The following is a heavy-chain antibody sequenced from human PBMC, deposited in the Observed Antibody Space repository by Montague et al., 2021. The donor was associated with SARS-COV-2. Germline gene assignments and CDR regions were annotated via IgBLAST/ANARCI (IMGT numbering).Heavy chain of an antibody. CDR2: IYYSGST. CDR3: ARHGCSSGRHRCGFDP. CDR1: GGAMSSYY. Sequence: SETLSLTCTVSGGAMSSYYWSWIRKPQGKGLEWNGYIYYSGSTNYNHSLKSRDTISVDTSKNQFSLKLSPVTAADTAAYYCARHGCSSGRHRCGFDPWGQGTLVTVSS. V-gene: IGHV4-59*08. J-gene: IGHJ5*01. D-gene: IGHD6-19*01.